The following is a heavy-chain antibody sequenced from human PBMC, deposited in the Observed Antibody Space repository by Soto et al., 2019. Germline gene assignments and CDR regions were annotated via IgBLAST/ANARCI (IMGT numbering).Heavy chain of an antibody. D-gene: IGHD3-10*01. CDR2: IDPSDSYT. CDR1: GYRFTSYW. V-gene: IGHV5-10-1*01. J-gene: IGHJ6*02. Sequence: GESLKISCQGSGYRFTSYWISWVRQMPGKGLEWMGRIDPSDSYTNYSPSFQGHVTISADKSISTAYLQWSSLKASDTAMYYCARLLTYYYGSSQYGMDVWGQGTTVTVSS. CDR3: ARLLTYYYGSSQYGMDV.